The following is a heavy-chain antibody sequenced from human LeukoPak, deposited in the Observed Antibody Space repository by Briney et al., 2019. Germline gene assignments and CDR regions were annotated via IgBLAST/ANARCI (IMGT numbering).Heavy chain of an antibody. Sequence: GGSLRLSCAASGFTFSSYTMNWVRQAPGKGLEWVSSISSGSSYIYYTDSVKGRFTISRDNAKNSLYLQMNSLRAEDTAVYYCARDFLLRTAPDYWGQGNLVTVSS. CDR3: ARDFLLRTAPDY. V-gene: IGHV3-21*01. J-gene: IGHJ4*02. CDR2: ISSGSSYI. D-gene: IGHD2-15*01. CDR1: GFTFSSYT.